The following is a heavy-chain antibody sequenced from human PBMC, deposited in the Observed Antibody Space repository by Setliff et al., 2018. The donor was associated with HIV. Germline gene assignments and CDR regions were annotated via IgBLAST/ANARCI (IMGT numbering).Heavy chain of an antibody. CDR2: IRDSGVSV. J-gene: IGHJ4*02. D-gene: IGHD6-19*01. V-gene: IGHV3-48*03. Sequence: GGSLRLSCKGSGFTFGDSVMSWVRQAPGKGLEWVSGIRDSGVSVYYADSVKGRFTISRDNAKNSLYLQMNSLRAEDTAVYYCARDPYSSGPYDYWGQGTLVTVSS. CDR3: ARDPYSSGPYDY. CDR1: GFTFGDSV.